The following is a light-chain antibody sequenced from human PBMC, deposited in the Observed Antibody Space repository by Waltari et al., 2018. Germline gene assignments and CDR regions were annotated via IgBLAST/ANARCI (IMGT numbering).Light chain of an antibody. CDR1: KLVAKY. CDR3: QTWDNTTV. J-gene: IGLJ1*01. CDR2: QDS. Sequence: SYELTQPPSVSVSPGQTATLSCSATKLVAKYFCWYQQKPGQSPVLVMYQDSKRPSGIPERFSGSNSGDTATLTISGTQTLDEADYFCQTWDNTTVFGSGTRVTVL. V-gene: IGLV3-1*01.